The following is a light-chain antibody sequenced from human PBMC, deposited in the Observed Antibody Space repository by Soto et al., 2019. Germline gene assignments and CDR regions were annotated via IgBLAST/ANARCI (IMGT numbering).Light chain of an antibody. CDR1: QYVSTN. CDR2: GAF. J-gene: IGKJ3*01. Sequence: ETVMTQFPATLSVSPGERATLSCRASQYVSTNLAWYQQQPGQPPRLLIYGAFNRATGIPDRFSGSGSGTDFTLTFSRLEPEDFAVYYCQQYGDSPATFGPGTKVDIK. CDR3: QQYGDSPAT. V-gene: IGKV3-20*01.